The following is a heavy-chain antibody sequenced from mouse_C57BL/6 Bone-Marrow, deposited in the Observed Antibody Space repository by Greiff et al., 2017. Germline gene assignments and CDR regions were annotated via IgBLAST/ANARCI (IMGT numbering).Heavy chain of an antibody. J-gene: IGHJ3*01. CDR1: GYSITSGYY. CDR3: ARNRRVAY. CDR2: ISYDGSN. V-gene: IGHV3-6*01. Sequence: EVQLVESGPGLVKPSQSLSLTCSVTGYSITSGYYWNWIRQFPGNKLEWMGYISYDGSNNYNPSLKNRISITLDTSKTQFFLKLNSVTTEDTATYYCARNRRVAYWGQGTLVTVSA.